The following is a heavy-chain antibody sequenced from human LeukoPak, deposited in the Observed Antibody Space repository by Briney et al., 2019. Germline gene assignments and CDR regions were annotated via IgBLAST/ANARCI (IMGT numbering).Heavy chain of an antibody. CDR1: GFTFSNYG. CDR2: ISYDESDK. V-gene: IGHV3-30*18. D-gene: IGHD2-15*01. J-gene: IGHJ6*02. CDR3: AKGVVAATNAAYYGMDV. Sequence: PGGSLRLSCAASGFTFSNYGMHWVRQAPGKGLEWVAVISYDESDKYYADSVKGRFTISRDNSKNTLYPQMNSLRPEDTAVYYCAKGVVAATNAAYYGMDVWGQGTTVTVSS.